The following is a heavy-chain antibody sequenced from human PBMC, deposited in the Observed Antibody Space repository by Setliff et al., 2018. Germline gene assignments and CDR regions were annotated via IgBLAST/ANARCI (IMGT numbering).Heavy chain of an antibody. CDR3: ERLVRYCSTTSCQRTSGDDF. Sequence: ASVTVSCKASGYTFTDYGISWVRQAPGQGLEWMGWISPYTGNTFYAPQFQGRVIMTTDTPAKTAYMDLRSLRSDDTAVYYCERLVRYCSTTSCQRTSGDDFWGLGTLVTVSS. D-gene: IGHD2-2*01. J-gene: IGHJ4*02. CDR2: ISPYTGNT. CDR1: GYTFTDYG. V-gene: IGHV1-18*01.